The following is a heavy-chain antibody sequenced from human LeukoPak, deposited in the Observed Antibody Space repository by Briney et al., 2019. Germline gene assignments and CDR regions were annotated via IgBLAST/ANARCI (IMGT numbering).Heavy chain of an antibody. V-gene: IGHV3-21*01. CDR3: ARDMKGSPGSFDI. Sequence: GGSLRLSCAASGFTFSSYSMNWVRQAPGKGLEWVSSISSSSSYIYYADSVKGRFTISRDNAKNSLYLQMNSLRAEDTAVYYCARDMKGSPGSFDIWGQGTMVTVSS. CDR2: ISSSSSYI. CDR1: GFTFSSYS. J-gene: IGHJ3*02. D-gene: IGHD3-16*01.